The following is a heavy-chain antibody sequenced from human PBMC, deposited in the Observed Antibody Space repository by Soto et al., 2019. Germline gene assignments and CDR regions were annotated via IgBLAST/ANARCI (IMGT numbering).Heavy chain of an antibody. CDR2: IKQDGSEK. Sequence: EVQLVESGGGLVQPGGSLRLSCAASGFTFSSYWMSWVRQAPGKGLEWVANIKQDGSEKYYVDSVKGRFTISRDNAKNSLYLQMNSLRAEDTAVYYCAILPGYYDFWSGYYNYFDYWGQGTLVTVSS. CDR3: AILPGYYDFWSGYYNYFDY. V-gene: IGHV3-7*01. J-gene: IGHJ4*02. D-gene: IGHD3-3*01. CDR1: GFTFSSYW.